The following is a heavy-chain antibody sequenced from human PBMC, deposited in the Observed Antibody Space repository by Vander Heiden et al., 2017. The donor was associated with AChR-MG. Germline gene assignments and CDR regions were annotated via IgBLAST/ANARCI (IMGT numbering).Heavy chain of an antibody. Sequence: EVQLVESGGGLVQPGGSLRLSCAASGFTFRSYSMNWVRQAPGKGLEWISYISSSSGAKTYADSVQGRCTISRDNAKNLVYLQMNSLRDEDTAVYYCTRDSALGARIPFDHWGQGTLITVSS. D-gene: IGHD2-21*01. CDR2: ISSSSGAK. CDR1: GFTFRSYS. CDR3: TRDSALGARIPFDH. V-gene: IGHV3-48*02. J-gene: IGHJ4*02.